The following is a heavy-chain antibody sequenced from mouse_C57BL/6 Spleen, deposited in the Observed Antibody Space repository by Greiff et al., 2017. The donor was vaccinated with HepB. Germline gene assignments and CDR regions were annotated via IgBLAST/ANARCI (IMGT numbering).Heavy chain of an antibody. J-gene: IGHJ4*01. CDR1: GYTFTDHT. D-gene: IGHD2-3*01. Sequence: VQLQQSDAELVKPGASVKISCKVSGYTFTDHTIHWMKQRPEQGLEWIGYIYPRDGSTKYNEKFKGKATLTADKSSSTAYMQLNSLTSEDSAVYVCARALIYDGYYEGGMDYWGQGTSVTVSS. V-gene: IGHV1-78*01. CDR3: ARALIYDGYYEGGMDY. CDR2: IYPRDGST.